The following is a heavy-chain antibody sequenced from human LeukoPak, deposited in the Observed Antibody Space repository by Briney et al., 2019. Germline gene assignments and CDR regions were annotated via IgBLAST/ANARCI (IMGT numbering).Heavy chain of an antibody. CDR3: ARRTCGGDCYSLDY. CDR2: INHSGST. CDR1: GGSFSGYY. D-gene: IGHD2-21*02. Sequence: SETLSLTCAVYGGSFSGYYWSWIRQPPGKGLEWIGEINHSGSTNYNPSLKSRVTISVDTSKNQFSLKLSSATAADTAVYYCARRTCGGDCYSLDYWGQGTLVTVSS. V-gene: IGHV4-34*01. J-gene: IGHJ4*02.